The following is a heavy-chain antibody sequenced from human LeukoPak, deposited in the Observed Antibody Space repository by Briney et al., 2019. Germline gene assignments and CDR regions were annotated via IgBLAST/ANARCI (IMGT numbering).Heavy chain of an antibody. CDR2: INPSGGST. CDR3: ARVRYDSSGYYYVEFDY. J-gene: IGHJ4*02. D-gene: IGHD3-22*01. CDR1: GYTFTSYY. V-gene: IGHV1-46*01. Sequence: GASVKVSCKASGYTFTSYYMHWVRQAPGQGLEWMGIINPSGGSTSYAQKFQGRVTMTRDTSISTAYMELSRLRSDDTAVYYCARVRYDSSGYYYVEFDYWGQGTLVTVSS.